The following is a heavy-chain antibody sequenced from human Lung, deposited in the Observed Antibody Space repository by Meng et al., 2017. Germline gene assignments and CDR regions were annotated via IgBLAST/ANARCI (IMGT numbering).Heavy chain of an antibody. CDR3: ARYVPNGSFWYFDF. J-gene: IGHJ2*01. CDR2: ISVKNGEA. Sequence: VQLVQSGACAKKPGASMRVCCKASGYIFTNYDISWVRQAPGQGLEWMGWISVKNGEAKYPQNFQGRVTMTTYTTTSTAYMELRSLTSDDTAVYYCARYVPNGSFWYFDFWGRGTLVTVSS. CDR1: GYIFTNYD. D-gene: IGHD6-13*01. V-gene: IGHV1-18*01.